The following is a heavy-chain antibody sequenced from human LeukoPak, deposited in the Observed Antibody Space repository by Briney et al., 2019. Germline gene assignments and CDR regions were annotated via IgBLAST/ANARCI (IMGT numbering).Heavy chain of an antibody. CDR2: IPGSGDTT. J-gene: IGHJ4*02. D-gene: IGHD4-23*01. CDR3: AKAARWNYFDH. V-gene: IGHV3-23*01. Sequence: GGSLRLSCAASGFTFSSNAMTWVRRAPGKGLEWVSVIPGSGDTTYYADSVKGRFTISRDNSKNTLFLQMNSLRAEDTAVYFCAKAARWNYFDHWGQGSLVTVSS. CDR1: GFTFSSNA.